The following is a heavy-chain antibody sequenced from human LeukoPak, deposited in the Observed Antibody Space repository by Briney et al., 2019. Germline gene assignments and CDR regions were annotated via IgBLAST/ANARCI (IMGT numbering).Heavy chain of an antibody. CDR1: GFTFDDYA. D-gene: IGHD2-2*01. CDR2: ISWDGGST. Sequence: GGSLRLSCAASGFTFDDYAMHWVRQAPGKGLEWVSLISWDGGSTYYVDSVKGRFTISRDNSKNSLYLQMNSLRAEDTALYYCAKGSENQLPLYYYYGMDVWGQGTTVTVSS. CDR3: AKGSENQLPLYYYYGMDV. J-gene: IGHJ6*02. V-gene: IGHV3-43D*03.